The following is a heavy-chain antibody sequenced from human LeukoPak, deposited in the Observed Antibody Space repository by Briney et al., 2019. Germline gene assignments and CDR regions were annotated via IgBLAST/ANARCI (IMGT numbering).Heavy chain of an antibody. CDR3: ASTSDCSTASCYNAFDY. D-gene: IGHD2-2*01. Sequence: SVKVSCKASGGTFSSYAISWVRQAPGHGLEWMGRIIPILGMSNYAQKFRGRVTITADKSTYTAHMALSSLTSEDTAVYYCASTSDCSTASCYNAFDYWGQGTLVTVSS. J-gene: IGHJ4*02. V-gene: IGHV1-69*04. CDR2: IIPILGMS. CDR1: GGTFSSYA.